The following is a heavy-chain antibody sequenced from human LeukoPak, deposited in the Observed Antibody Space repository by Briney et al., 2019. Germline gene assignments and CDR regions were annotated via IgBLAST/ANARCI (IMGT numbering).Heavy chain of an antibody. Sequence: NTSETLSLTCTVSGYSISSGYYWGWIRQPPGKGLEWIGRIYTSGSTNYNPSLKSRVTMSVDTSKNQFSLKLSSVTAADTAVYYCARGAYYYDSSGYFTFHIWGQGTMVTVSS. CDR3: ARGAYYYDSSGYFTFHI. J-gene: IGHJ3*02. CDR2: IYTSGST. D-gene: IGHD3-22*01. CDR1: GYSISSGYY. V-gene: IGHV4-38-2*02.